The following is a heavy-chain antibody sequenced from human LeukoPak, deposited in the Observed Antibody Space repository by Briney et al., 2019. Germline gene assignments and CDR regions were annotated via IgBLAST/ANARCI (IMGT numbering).Heavy chain of an antibody. D-gene: IGHD3-22*01. V-gene: IGHV4-30-4*01. CDR3: ARYDSSGYYPFDY. J-gene: IGHJ4*02. CDR2: IYYSGST. Sequence: SQTLSLTCTVSGGSISSGDYYWSWIRQPPGKGLEWIGYIYYSGSTYCNPSLKSRVTISVDTSKNQFSLKLSSVTAADTAVYYCARYDSSGYYPFDYWGQGTLVTVSS. CDR1: GGSISSGDYY.